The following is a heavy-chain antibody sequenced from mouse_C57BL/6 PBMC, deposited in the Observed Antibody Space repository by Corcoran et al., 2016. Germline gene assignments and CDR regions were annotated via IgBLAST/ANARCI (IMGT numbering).Heavy chain of an antibody. D-gene: IGHD2-1*01. J-gene: IGHJ3*01. V-gene: IGHV3-6*01. CDR3: ARDDYGKRWFAY. CDR1: GYSITRGYY. CDR2: ISYDGSN. Sequence: DVQLQESGPGLVKPSQSLSLTCSVPGYSITRGYYWHWIRQFPGNKLEWMGYISYDGSNNYNPSLKNRISITRDTSKNQFFLKLNSVTTEDTATYYCARDDYGKRWFAYWGQGTLVTVSA.